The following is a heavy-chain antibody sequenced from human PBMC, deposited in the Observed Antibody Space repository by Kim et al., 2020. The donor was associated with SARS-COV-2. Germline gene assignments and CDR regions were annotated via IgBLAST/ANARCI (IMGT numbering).Heavy chain of an antibody. V-gene: IGHV3-30*18. Sequence: GGSLRLSCAASGFTFSSYGMHWVRQAPGKGLEWVAVISYDGSNKYYADSVKGRFTISRDNSKNTLYLQMNSLRAEDTAVYYCAKGSYDSSGYSRDYYYYYGMDVWGQGTTVTVSS. CDR3: AKGSYDSSGYSRDYYYYYGMDV. CDR2: ISYDGSNK. J-gene: IGHJ6*02. D-gene: IGHD3-22*01. CDR1: GFTFSSYG.